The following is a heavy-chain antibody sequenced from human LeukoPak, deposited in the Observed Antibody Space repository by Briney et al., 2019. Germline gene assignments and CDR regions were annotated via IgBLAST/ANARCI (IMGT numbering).Heavy chain of an antibody. Sequence: GGSLRLSCAASGFTFSSYSMNWVRQAPGKGLEWVSYISSSSSTIYYADSVKGRFTISRDNAKNSLYLQMNSLRDEDTAVYYCARVGYDYVWGSYRQSTLSDYWGQGTLVTVSS. J-gene: IGHJ4*02. CDR2: ISSSSSTI. CDR3: ARVGYDYVWGSYRQSTLSDY. D-gene: IGHD3-16*02. V-gene: IGHV3-48*02. CDR1: GFTFSSYS.